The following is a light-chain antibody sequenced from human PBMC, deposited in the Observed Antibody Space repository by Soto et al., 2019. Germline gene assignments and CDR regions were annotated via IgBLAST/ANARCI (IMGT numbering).Light chain of an antibody. Sequence: EVVLTQSPGTLSLHPGERATLSCRASQSVKNSYLAWYQQKPGQAPRLLFYGASSRAAGIPDRFSGSGSGTDFTLTISRLEPEDFALYYCQQYAYSPWTFGQGTKVEVK. CDR2: GAS. V-gene: IGKV3-20*01. CDR3: QQYAYSPWT. J-gene: IGKJ1*01. CDR1: QSVKNSY.